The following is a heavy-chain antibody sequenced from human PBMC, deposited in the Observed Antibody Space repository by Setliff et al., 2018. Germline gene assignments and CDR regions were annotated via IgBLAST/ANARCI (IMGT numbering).Heavy chain of an antibody. V-gene: IGHV4-34*01. D-gene: IGHD3-3*01. CDR2: INHSGNT. Sequence: SETLSLTCAVYGGSFSGYYWTWIRQPPGKGLEWIGEINHSGNTNYNPSLKSRVTISVDTSKNQFSLKLSSVTAADTAVYYCARAFTYYNFWSGYGYGMDVWGQGTTVTVSS. CDR1: GGSFSGYY. CDR3: ARAFTYYNFWSGYGYGMDV. J-gene: IGHJ6*02.